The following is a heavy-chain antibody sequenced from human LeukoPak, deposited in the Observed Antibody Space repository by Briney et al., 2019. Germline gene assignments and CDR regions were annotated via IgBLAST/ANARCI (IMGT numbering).Heavy chain of an antibody. J-gene: IGHJ5*02. CDR1: GGSFSGYY. CDR3: ARGPTYGDYNWFDP. Sequence: SETLSLTCAVYGGSFSGYYWSWIRQPPGKGLEWIGETNHSGSTNYNPSLKSRVTISVDTSKNQFSLKLSSVTAADTAVYYCARGPTYGDYNWFDPWGQGTLVTVSS. V-gene: IGHV4-34*01. CDR2: TNHSGST. D-gene: IGHD4-17*01.